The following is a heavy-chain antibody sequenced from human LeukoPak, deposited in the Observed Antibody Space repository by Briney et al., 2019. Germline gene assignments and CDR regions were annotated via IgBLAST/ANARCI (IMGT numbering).Heavy chain of an antibody. V-gene: IGHV4-39*01. J-gene: IGHJ4*02. CDR3: ARSPTPGSAFDY. Sequence: PSETLSLTCTVSGGSISSSSYYWGWIRQPPGKGLEWIGSIYYSGSTYYNPSLKSRVTISVDTSNNQFSLKLSSVTAADTAVYYCARSPTPGSAFDYWGQGTLVTVSS. CDR1: GGSISSSSYY. CDR2: IYYSGST.